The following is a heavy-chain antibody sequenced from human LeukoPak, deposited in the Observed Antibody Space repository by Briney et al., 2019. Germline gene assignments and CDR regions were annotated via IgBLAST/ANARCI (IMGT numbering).Heavy chain of an antibody. CDR1: GGTFSNYA. V-gene: IGHV1-69*05. CDR3: AIGFPHDYGDYGGWFDP. Sequence: SVKVSCKASGGTFSNYAISWVRQAPGQGLEWMGGIIPIFGTANYAQKFQGRVTITTDESTSTAYMELSSLRSEDTAVYYCAIGFPHDYGDYGGWFDPWGQGTLVTVSS. J-gene: IGHJ5*02. CDR2: IIPIFGTA. D-gene: IGHD4-17*01.